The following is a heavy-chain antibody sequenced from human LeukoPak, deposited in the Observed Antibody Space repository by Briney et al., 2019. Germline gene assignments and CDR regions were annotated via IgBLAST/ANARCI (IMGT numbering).Heavy chain of an antibody. CDR1: GYTLTNYN. CDR3: ARDRRITVIVVVTNDAFDI. Sequence: ASVKVSCKASGYTLTNYNISWVRQAPGQGLEWMGWINTYKGDTLYAQKLQGRVTMTADTSTNTAYMELRSLRFDDTAVYYCARDRRITVIVVVTNDAFDIWGQGTMVTVSS. J-gene: IGHJ3*02. D-gene: IGHD3-22*01. CDR2: INTYKGDT. V-gene: IGHV1-18*01.